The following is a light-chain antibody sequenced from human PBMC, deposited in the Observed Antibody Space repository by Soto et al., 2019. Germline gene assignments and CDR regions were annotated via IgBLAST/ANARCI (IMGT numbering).Light chain of an antibody. V-gene: IGKV3-11*01. Sequence: EIVLIQSPATLSLSPGERATLSCRASQSVSSYLAWYQQKPGQAPRLLIYGALSRATGIPDRFSGSGSGTDFTLTISRLEPEDAAVYYCQQRSNWPPITFGQGTRLEIK. CDR3: QQRSNWPPIT. CDR2: GAL. CDR1: QSVSSY. J-gene: IGKJ5*01.